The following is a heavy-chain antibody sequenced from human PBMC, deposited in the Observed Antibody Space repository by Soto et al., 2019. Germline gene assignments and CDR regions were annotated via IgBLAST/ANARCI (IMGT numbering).Heavy chain of an antibody. CDR3: ARTFEGYYYGMDV. CDR1: EFMFSNYA. J-gene: IGHJ6*02. D-gene: IGHD3-16*01. V-gene: IGHV3-23*01. Sequence: GGSLRLSCAASEFMFSNYAVNWVRQAPGKGLEWVSAISGSGGITYYADSVKGRFTISRDNSKNTLYLQMNSLRDEDTAVYYCARTFEGYYYGMDVWGQGTTVTVYS. CDR2: ISGSGGIT.